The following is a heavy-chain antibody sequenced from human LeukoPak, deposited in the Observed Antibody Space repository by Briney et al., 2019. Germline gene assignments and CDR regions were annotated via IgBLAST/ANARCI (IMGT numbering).Heavy chain of an antibody. Sequence: ASVKVSCKASGYTFTGYYMRWVRQAPGQGLEWMGRINPNSGGTNYAQKFQGRVTMTRDTSISTAYMELSRMRSDDTAVYYCATDSSGWTFDYWGQGTLVTVSS. V-gene: IGHV1-2*06. D-gene: IGHD6-19*01. CDR1: GYTFTGYY. CDR3: ATDSSGWTFDY. CDR2: INPNSGGT. J-gene: IGHJ4*02.